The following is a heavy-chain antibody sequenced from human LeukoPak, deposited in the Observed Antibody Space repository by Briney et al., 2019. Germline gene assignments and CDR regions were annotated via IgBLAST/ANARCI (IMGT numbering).Heavy chain of an antibody. V-gene: IGHV3-30*03. CDR1: GFTFSSYG. CDR2: ISYDGTNK. J-gene: IGHJ4*02. CDR3: CKGGGGGVYRWIPY. Sequence: GGSLRLSCAASGFTFSSYGMHWVRQAPGKGLEWVAIISYDGTNKNYADSVRGRFTIPRDNSQNTLYLQMNSLRAEDTAVYSCCKGGGGGVYRWIPYWGQGTLVTVSS. D-gene: IGHD5-24*01.